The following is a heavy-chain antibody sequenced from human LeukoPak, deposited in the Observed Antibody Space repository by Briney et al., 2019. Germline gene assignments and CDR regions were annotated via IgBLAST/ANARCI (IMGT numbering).Heavy chain of an antibody. J-gene: IGHJ4*02. CDR3: ASDSSTLTSRHFDY. D-gene: IGHD4-17*01. Sequence: SETLSLTCTVSGGSINNYYWTWIRQPPGKGLECIGYVYYTGSTYYNPSLKSRVTISVHSSKNQFSLKLNSVTAADTAVYYCASDSSTLTSRHFDYWGQGTLVTVSS. CDR1: GGSINNYY. V-gene: IGHV4-59*01. CDR2: VYYTGST.